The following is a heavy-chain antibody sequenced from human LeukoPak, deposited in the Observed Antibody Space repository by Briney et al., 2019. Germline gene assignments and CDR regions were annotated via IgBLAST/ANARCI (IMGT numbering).Heavy chain of an antibody. CDR3: ARDYYGSGSYGWFDP. V-gene: IGHV4-39*07. D-gene: IGHD3-10*01. Sequence: SETLSLTCTVSGGSISTSSYYWGWIRQPPGKGLEWIGSIYYSGSTYSNPSLMSRVTISVDTSKNQFSLKLSSVTAADTAVYYCARDYYGSGSYGWFDPWGQGTLVTVSS. J-gene: IGHJ5*02. CDR1: GGSISTSSYY. CDR2: IYYSGST.